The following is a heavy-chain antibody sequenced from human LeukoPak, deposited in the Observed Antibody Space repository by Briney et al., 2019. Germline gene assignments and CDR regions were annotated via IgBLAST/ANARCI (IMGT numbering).Heavy chain of an antibody. CDR1: GFTFSSYS. D-gene: IGHD1-26*01. J-gene: IGHJ6*03. CDR2: ITSSSSYI. CDR3: ARDPYSGSYGPYYYYYMDV. Sequence: GGSLRLSCAASGFTFSSYSMNWVRQAPGKGPEWVSSITSSSSYIYYADSVKGRFTISRDNAKNSLYLQMDSLRVEDTAVYYCARDPYSGSYGPYYYYYMDVWGKGTTVTISS. V-gene: IGHV3-21*06.